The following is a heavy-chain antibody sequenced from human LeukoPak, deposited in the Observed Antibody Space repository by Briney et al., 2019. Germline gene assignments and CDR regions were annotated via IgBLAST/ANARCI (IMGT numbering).Heavy chain of an antibody. CDR1: GFTFSSYS. CDR3: ARGYCSRTSCEDFDY. Sequence: GSLRLSCAASGFTFSSYSMNWVRQAPGKGLEWVSSISSSNSYIYNADSLKGRFTISRDNAKNSLYLQMNSLRAEDTAVFYCARGYCSRTSCEDFDYWGQGTLVTVSS. J-gene: IGHJ4*02. V-gene: IGHV3-21*01. CDR2: ISSSNSYI. D-gene: IGHD2-2*01.